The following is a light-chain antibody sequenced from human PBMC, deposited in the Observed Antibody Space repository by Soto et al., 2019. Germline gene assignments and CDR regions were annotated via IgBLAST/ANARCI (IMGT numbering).Light chain of an antibody. CDR3: SSYTSSSTLEVV. J-gene: IGLJ2*01. Sequence: QSALTQPASVSGSPGQSITISCTGTSSDVGGYNYVSWYQQHPGKAPKLMIYDVSNRPSGVSNRFSGSKSGNTASLTISGLQAEDEADYYCSSYTSSSTLEVVFGGGTKVIVL. CDR2: DVS. CDR1: SSDVGGYNY. V-gene: IGLV2-14*01.